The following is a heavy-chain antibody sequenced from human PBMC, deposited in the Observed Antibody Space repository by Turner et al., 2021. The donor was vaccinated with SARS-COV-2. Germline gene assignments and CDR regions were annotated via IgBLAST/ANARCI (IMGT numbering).Heavy chain of an antibody. CDR1: DRSMTGHY. J-gene: IGHJ4*02. Sequence: QVHLQESGPGLVNPSETLSPTCTLSDRSMTGHYWGWLRQPAGKGLEWIGRVGRIITTETTNYNPSLKSRVSMSLDTAKNQFSLRVSSVTAADTAVYFWARQWGVRFDYWGQGILVTVSS. CDR2: VGRIITTETT. CDR3: ARQWGVRFDY. D-gene: IGHD2-8*01. V-gene: IGHV4-4*07.